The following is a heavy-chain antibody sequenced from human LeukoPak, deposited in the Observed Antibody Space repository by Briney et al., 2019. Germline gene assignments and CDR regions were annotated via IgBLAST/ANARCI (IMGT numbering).Heavy chain of an antibody. Sequence: GGSLRLSCAASGFTFSSYSMNWVRQAPGKGLEWVSSISSSSSYIYYADSVKGRFTISRDNAKNSLYLQMNSLRAEDTAVYYCASGALADSSGYPTWGQGTLVTVPS. J-gene: IGHJ4*02. D-gene: IGHD3-22*01. CDR3: ASGALADSSGYPT. CDR2: ISSSSSYI. V-gene: IGHV3-21*01. CDR1: GFTFSSYS.